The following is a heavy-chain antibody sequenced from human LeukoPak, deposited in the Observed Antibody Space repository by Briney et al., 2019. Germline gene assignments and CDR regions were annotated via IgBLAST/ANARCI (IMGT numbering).Heavy chain of an antibody. Sequence: SETLSLTCAVSGGSISSGGYSWSWIRQPPGKGLEWIGYIYHSGSTYYIPSLKSRVTISVNRSKNQFSLKLSSVTAADTAVYYCARAPDSSNYYGMDVWGQGTAVTVSS. D-gene: IGHD4-4*01. CDR2: IYHSGST. V-gene: IGHV4-30-2*01. J-gene: IGHJ6*02. CDR1: GGSISSGGYS. CDR3: ARAPDSSNYYGMDV.